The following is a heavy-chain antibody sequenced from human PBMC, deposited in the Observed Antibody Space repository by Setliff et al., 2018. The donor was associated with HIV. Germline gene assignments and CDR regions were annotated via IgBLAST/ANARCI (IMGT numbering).Heavy chain of an antibody. CDR1: GYSFTSHT. CDR2: INVVNGNT. V-gene: IGHV1-3*01. J-gene: IGHJ6*02. Sequence: CKASGYSFTSHTIHWMRRAPGQGLEWMGWINVVNGNTKYSQKFQDRVTISRDTSASTGYMELSRLRSEDTAVYYCTRDRKSYPPAYGLDVWGQGTTVTVSS. CDR3: TRDRKSYPPAYGLDV.